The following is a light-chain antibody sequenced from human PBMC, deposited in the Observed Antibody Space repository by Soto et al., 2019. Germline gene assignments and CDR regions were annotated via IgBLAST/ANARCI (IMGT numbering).Light chain of an antibody. CDR3: QTWDTGARVV. J-gene: IGLJ2*01. CDR1: SGHSSYA. V-gene: IGLV4-69*01. Sequence: QPVLTQSPSASASLGASVKLTCTLSSGHSSYAIAWHQQQPEKGPRYLMKLSSDGSHSKGDGIPDRFSGSSSGAERYLTISSLQSEDEADYYCQTWDTGARVVFGGGTNLTVL. CDR2: LSSDGSH.